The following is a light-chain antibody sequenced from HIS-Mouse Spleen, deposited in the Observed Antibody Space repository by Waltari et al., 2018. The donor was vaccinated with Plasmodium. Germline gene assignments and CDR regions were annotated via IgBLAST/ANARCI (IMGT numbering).Light chain of an antibody. CDR3: QSYDSSLSGSV. J-gene: IGLJ2*01. Sequence: QSVLTQPPSVSGAPGQRVTISCTGSSSNIGAGYDVHWYQQRPGTAPKLLIYGNSNRPAGVPDRFSGSNSGPSASLAITGLQAEDEADYYCQSYDSSLSGSVFGGGTKLTVL. CDR2: GNS. V-gene: IGLV1-40*01. CDR1: SSNIGAGYD.